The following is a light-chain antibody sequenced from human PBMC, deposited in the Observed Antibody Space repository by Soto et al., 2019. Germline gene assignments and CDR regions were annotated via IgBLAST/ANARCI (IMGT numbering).Light chain of an antibody. J-gene: IGKJ2*01. CDR3: QHYVPPPYT. CDR1: RSVSFAY. V-gene: IGKV3-20*01. CDR2: GAS. Sequence: IVLTQSPDTLSLSPGERASLSCRASRSVSFAYVAWYQLRPGQAPRLLIYGASSRATGIPDRFSGSGSGTDFTLTIGRLEPEDSAVYYCQHYVPPPYTFGQGIKLEI.